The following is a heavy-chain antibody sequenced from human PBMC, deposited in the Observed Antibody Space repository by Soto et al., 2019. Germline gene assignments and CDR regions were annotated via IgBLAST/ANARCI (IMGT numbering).Heavy chain of an antibody. CDR2: ISYDGSNN. Sequence: GGSLRLSCAASGFTFSSYAMHWVRQAPGKGLEWVAVISYDGSNNYYADSVKGRFTISRDNSKNTLYPQMNSLRAEDTAVHYCARVDSSGYYYVGYFDYWGRGTMVTVSS. CDR1: GFTFSSYA. J-gene: IGHJ4*02. D-gene: IGHD3-22*01. CDR3: ARVDSSGYYYVGYFDY. V-gene: IGHV3-30-3*01.